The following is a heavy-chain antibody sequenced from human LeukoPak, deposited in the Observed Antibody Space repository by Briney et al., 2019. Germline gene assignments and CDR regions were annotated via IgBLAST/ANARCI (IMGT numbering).Heavy chain of an antibody. V-gene: IGHV3-30-3*01. D-gene: IGHD3-10*01. J-gene: IGHJ4*02. CDR3: AGVVVWFGELSGYFDY. CDR1: GFTFSSYA. CDR2: ISYDGSNK. Sequence: GGSLRLSCAASGFTFSSYAMHWVRQAPGKGLEWVAVISYDGSNKYYADSVKGRFTISRDNSKNTLYLQMNSLRAEDTAVYYCAGVVVWFGELSGYFDYWGQGTLVTVSS.